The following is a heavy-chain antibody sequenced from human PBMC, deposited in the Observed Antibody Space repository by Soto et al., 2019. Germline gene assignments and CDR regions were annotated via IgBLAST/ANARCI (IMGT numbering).Heavy chain of an antibody. D-gene: IGHD5-12*01. Sequence: EVQLVESGGAWVQPGGSLSLSCAALGFTFSTNSRNWVRKPPGKGLEWVSYISSSSSTIYYADSVKGRFTISRDNAKNSLYLQMNSLRAEDTAVYYCARADSGYAHGYYYYGMDVWGQGTTVTVSS. CDR1: GFTFSTNS. V-gene: IGHV3-48*01. J-gene: IGHJ6*02. CDR2: ISSSSSTI. CDR3: ARADSGYAHGYYYYGMDV.